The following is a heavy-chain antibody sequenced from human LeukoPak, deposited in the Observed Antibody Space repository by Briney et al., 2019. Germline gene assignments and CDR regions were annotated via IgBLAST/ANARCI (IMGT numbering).Heavy chain of an antibody. J-gene: IGHJ5*02. Sequence: ASVKVSCKASGYTFTSYGISWVRQAPGQGLEWMGWISAYNGNTNYAQKLQGRLTMTTDTSTSTAYMELRSLRSDDTAVYYCARDGELWFGPQGSGWFDPWGQGTLVTVSS. D-gene: IGHD3-10*01. CDR2: ISAYNGNT. CDR3: ARDGELWFGPQGSGWFDP. V-gene: IGHV1-18*04. CDR1: GYTFTSYG.